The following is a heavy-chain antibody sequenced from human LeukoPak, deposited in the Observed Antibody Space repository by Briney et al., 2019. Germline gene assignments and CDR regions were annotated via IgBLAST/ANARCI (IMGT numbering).Heavy chain of an antibody. Sequence: SETLSLTCAVYGGSFSGYYWSWIRQPPGKGLEWIGEINHSGSTNYNPSLKSRVTISVDTSKNQFSLKLSSVTAADTAVYYCSRGRYCSADICSGGDGFDIWGQGTMVSVSS. CDR3: SRGRYCSADICSGGDGFDI. CDR2: INHSGST. CDR1: GGSFSGYY. D-gene: IGHD2-15*01. J-gene: IGHJ3*02. V-gene: IGHV4-34*01.